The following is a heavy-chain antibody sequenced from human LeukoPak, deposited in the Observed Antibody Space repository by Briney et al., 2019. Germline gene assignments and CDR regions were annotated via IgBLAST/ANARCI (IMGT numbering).Heavy chain of an antibody. CDR2: IKSKTDGGTT. D-gene: IGHD3-10*01. CDR1: GFTFSNAW. V-gene: IGHV3-15*01. CDR3: TTQLLWFGEPLGY. Sequence: GGSLRLSCAASGFTFSNAWMSWVRQAPGKGLEWVGRIKSKTDGGTTDYAAPVKGRFTTSRDDSKNTLYLQMNSLKTEDTAVYYCTTQLLWFGEPLGYWGQGTLVTVSS. J-gene: IGHJ4*02.